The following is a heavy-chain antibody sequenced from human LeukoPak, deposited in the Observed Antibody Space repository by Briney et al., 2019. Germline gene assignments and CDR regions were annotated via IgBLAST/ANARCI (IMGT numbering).Heavy chain of an antibody. V-gene: IGHV4-34*01. Sequence: SETLSLTCAVYGGSFSGYYWSRIRQPPGKGLEWIGEINHSGSTNYNPSLKSRVTISVDTSKNQFSLKLSSVTAADTAVYYCARAPYDFWSGPPYYYGMDVWGQGTTVTVSS. CDR2: INHSGST. CDR3: ARAPYDFWSGPPYYYGMDV. CDR1: GGSFSGYY. J-gene: IGHJ6*02. D-gene: IGHD3-3*01.